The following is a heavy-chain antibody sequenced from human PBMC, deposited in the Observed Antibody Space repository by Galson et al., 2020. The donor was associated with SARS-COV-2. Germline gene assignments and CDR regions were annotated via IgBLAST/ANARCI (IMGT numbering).Heavy chain of an antibody. CDR1: GFTFSSYW. Sequence: GGSLRLSCAASGFTFSSYWMSWVRQAPGKGLEWVANIKQDGSEKYYVDSVKGRFTISRDNAKNSLYLQMNSLRAEDTAVYYCARRYCSSTSCYLYYYYMDVWGKGTTVTVSS. CDR3: ARRYCSSTSCYLYYYYMDV. D-gene: IGHD2-2*01. J-gene: IGHJ6*03. CDR2: IKQDGSEK. V-gene: IGHV3-7*01.